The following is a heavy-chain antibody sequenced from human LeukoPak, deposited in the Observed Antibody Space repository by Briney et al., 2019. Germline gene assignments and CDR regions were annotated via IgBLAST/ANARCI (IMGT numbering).Heavy chain of an antibody. CDR2: IYYSGST. D-gene: IGHD3-10*01. CDR1: GDSISSYY. CDR3: ARESSGSFANWFDP. V-gene: IGHV4-59*01. J-gene: IGHJ5*02. Sequence: SETLSLTCTVSGDSISSYYWSWIRQPPGKGLEWIGYIYYSGSTNYNPSLKSRVTISVDTSKNQFSLKLSSVTAADTAVYYCARESSGSFANWFDPWGQGTLVTVSS.